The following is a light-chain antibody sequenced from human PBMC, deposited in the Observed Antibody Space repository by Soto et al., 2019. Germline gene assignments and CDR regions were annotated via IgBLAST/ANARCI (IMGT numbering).Light chain of an antibody. CDR2: DAS. J-gene: IGKJ4*01. CDR1: QSISSY. V-gene: IGKV3-11*01. Sequence: EIVLTQSPATLSLSPGERATLSCRARQSISSYLAWYQQKPGHAHRLLIYDASNRATGIPARFSGGGTGTDFTLTISSLEPEDFAVYYCQQRSDWPPTFGGGTQVEIK. CDR3: QQRSDWPPT.